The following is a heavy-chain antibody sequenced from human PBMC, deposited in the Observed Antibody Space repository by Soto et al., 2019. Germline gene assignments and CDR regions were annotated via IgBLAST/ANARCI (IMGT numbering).Heavy chain of an antibody. D-gene: IGHD2-15*01. V-gene: IGHV1-69*01. CDR1: GGTFSTYA. J-gene: IGHJ6*02. CDR2: VIPIFGTP. Sequence: QVQLVQSGAEVKKPGSSVKVSCKAPGGTFSTYAISWVRQAPGQGLEWMGGVIPIFGTPKYAQKFQGRVTITAYESTSTGYMELRSLRSEDTAVHYCARSQGGSSSLDIYYYYYYGMDVWGQGTTVTVSS. CDR3: ARSQGGSSSLDIYYYYYYGMDV.